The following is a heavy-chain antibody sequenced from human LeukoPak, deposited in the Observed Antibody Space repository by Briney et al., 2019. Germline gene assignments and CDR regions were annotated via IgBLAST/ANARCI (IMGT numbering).Heavy chain of an antibody. J-gene: IGHJ4*02. CDR2: IYYSGST. CDR1: GGSISSSSYY. Sequence: PSETLSLTCTVSGGSISSSSYYWGWIRQPPGKGLEWIGSIYYSGSTYYNPSLKSRVTISVDTSKNQFSLKLSSVTAADTAVYYCARAPYDRFFDYWGQGTLVTVSS. V-gene: IGHV4-39*07. D-gene: IGHD3-22*01. CDR3: ARAPYDRFFDY.